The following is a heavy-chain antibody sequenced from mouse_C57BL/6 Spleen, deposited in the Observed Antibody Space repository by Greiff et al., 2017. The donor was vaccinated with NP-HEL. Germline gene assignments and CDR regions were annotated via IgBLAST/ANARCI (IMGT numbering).Heavy chain of an antibody. CDR2: IDPETGGT. J-gene: IGHJ2*01. CDR1: GYTFTDYE. CDR3: TREGTGLDY. Sequence: VQLQQSGAELVRPGASVTLSCKASGYTFTDYEMHWVKQTPVHGLEWIGAIDPETGGTAYNQKFKGKAILTADKSSSTAYMELRSLTSEDSAVYYCTREGTGLDYWGQGTTLTVSS. V-gene: IGHV1-15*01. D-gene: IGHD4-1*01.